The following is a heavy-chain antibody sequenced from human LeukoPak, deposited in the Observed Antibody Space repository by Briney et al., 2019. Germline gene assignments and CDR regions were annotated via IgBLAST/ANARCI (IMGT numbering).Heavy chain of an antibody. J-gene: IGHJ4*02. V-gene: IGHV1-24*01. CDR2: FDPEDGET. CDR1: GYTLTELS. Sequence: ASVKVSCKVSGYTLTELSMHWVRQAPGKGLEWMGGFDPEDGETIYAQKFQGRVTMTEDTSTDTAYMELRSLRSDDTAVYYCARDGAVAEYYFDYWGQGTLATVSS. CDR3: ARDGAVAEYYFDY. D-gene: IGHD6-19*01.